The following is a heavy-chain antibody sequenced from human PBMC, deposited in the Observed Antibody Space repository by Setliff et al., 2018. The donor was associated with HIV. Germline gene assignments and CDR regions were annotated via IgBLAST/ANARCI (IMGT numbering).Heavy chain of an antibody. V-gene: IGHV4-34*01. J-gene: IGHJ5*02. CDR2: IIHSGST. D-gene: IGHD3-10*02. CDR1: GGSFSGYY. Sequence: SETLSLTCAVYGGSFSGYYWTWIRQPPGRGLEWIGEIIHSGSTNYNRSLKSRVTISVDTSKNQFSLNLSAVTAADTAVCYCARGGLGVVCSIDAWSQGTMVTVSS. CDR3: ARGGLGVVCSIDA.